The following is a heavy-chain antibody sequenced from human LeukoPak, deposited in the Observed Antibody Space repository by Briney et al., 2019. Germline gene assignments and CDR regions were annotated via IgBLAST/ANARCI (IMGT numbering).Heavy chain of an antibody. J-gene: IGHJ3*01. CDR2: ISYDGSKI. D-gene: IGHD3-3*01. CDR3: ARESGWGLPHAFDF. CDR1: GFTFSSYP. V-gene: IGHV3-30-3*01. Sequence: GGSLRLPCAASGFTFSSYPLHWVRQAPGKGLEWVTVISYDGSKIYYADSVKGRFTISRDNSKNTLYLQMNSLRAEDTAVYYCARESGWGLPHAFDFWGQGTMVTVSS.